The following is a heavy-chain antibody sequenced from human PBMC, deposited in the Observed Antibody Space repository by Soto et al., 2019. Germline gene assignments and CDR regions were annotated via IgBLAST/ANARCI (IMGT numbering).Heavy chain of an antibody. CDR3: ARDSSGYQDY. D-gene: IGHD3-22*01. V-gene: IGHV3-64D*06. CDR2: ISSNGGST. CDR1: GFTFSSYA. Sequence: PGESLKISCSASGFTFSSYAMHWVRQAPGKGLEYVSAISSNGGSTYYADSVKGRFTISRDNSKNTLYLQMSSLRAEDTAVYYCARDSSGYQDYWGQGTLVTVSS. J-gene: IGHJ4*02.